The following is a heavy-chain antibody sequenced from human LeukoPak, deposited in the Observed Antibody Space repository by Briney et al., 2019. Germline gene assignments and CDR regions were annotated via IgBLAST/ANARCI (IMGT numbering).Heavy chain of an antibody. CDR1: GFTFSSYS. V-gene: IGHV3-21*01. CDR3: ARGRDGDYAYYYYYYYMDV. CDR2: ISSSSSYI. J-gene: IGHJ6*03. D-gene: IGHD4-17*01. Sequence: KPGGSLRLSCAASGFTFSSYSMNWVRQAPGKGLEWVSSISSSSSYIYYADSVKGRFTISRDNAKNSLYLQMNSLRAEDTAVYYCARGRDGDYAYYYYYYYMDVWGKGTTVTVSS.